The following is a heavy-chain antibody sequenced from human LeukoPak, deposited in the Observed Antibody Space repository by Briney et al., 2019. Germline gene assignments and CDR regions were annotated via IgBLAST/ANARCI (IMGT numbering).Heavy chain of an antibody. CDR3: ARDKRVLRYFDWLFGIDAFDI. CDR1: GGSISSYY. D-gene: IGHD3-9*01. J-gene: IGHJ3*02. Sequence: SETLSLTCTVSGGSISSYYWSWIRQPAGKGLEWIGRIYTSGSTNYNPSLKSRVTMSVDTSKNQFSLKLSSVTAADTAVYYCARDKRVLRYFDWLFGIDAFDIWGQGTMVTVSS. CDR2: IYTSGST. V-gene: IGHV4-4*07.